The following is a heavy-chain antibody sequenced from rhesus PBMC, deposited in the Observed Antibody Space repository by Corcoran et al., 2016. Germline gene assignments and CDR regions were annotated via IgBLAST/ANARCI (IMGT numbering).Heavy chain of an antibody. CDR2: INANSGIT. CDR3: AREYCGSSVCSSFIY. D-gene: IGHD2-33*01. CDR1: GASTISYW. J-gene: IGHJ4*01. Sequence: QVQLQESGPGLVKPSETLSLTCAVSGASTISYWWTWIHQPPGNGLEWSGVINANSGITLSDPSHQSVGTLYKTESQYRVARKLHGLIADDTGVYLCAREYCGSSVCSSFIYWGQGVLGTVSS. V-gene: IGHV4-80*01.